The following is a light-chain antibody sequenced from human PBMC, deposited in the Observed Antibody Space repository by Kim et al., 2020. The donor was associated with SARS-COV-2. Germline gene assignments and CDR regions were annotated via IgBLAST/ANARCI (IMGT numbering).Light chain of an antibody. CDR3: QAWDSSTFYVV. CDR2: QDS. V-gene: IGLV3-1*01. J-gene: IGLJ2*01. Sequence: SYELTQPPSVSVSPGQTASITCSGDKLGDKYACWYQQKPGQSPVLVIYQDSKRPSGIPERFSGSNSGNTATLTISGTQAMDEADYYCQAWDSSTFYVVFVGGTKLTVL. CDR1: KLGDKY.